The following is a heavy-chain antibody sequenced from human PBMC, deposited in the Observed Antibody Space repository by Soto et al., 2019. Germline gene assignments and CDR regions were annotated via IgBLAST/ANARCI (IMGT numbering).Heavy chain of an antibody. CDR1: GFSFSDYY. V-gene: IGHV3-11*01. D-gene: IGHD6-13*01. Sequence: PGGFLRLSCAASGFSFSDYYMSWIRQAPGKGLEWASYISSSGDTKLYAESVKGRFTISRDNARSSLHLEMNSLRAEDTAVYYCAKPLSLYSSSYLDYWAQGTLVTVSS. J-gene: IGHJ4*02. CDR2: ISSSGDTK. CDR3: AKPLSLYSSSYLDY.